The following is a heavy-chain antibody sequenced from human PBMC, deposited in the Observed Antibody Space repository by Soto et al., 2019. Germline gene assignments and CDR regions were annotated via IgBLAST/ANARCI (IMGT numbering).Heavy chain of an antibody. V-gene: IGHV3-7*03. J-gene: IGHJ4*01. CDR2: IKEDGSRA. CDR1: GFTFSSYW. D-gene: IGHD6-19*01. CDR3: ARVHVMVVAGSTFDY. Sequence: GGSLRLSCAASGFTFSSYWLSWVRQAPGTGLEWVANIKEDGSRAYYVDSVKGRFTISRDNAKNSLFLQMNNLRAEDTAVYYCARVHVMVVAGSTFDYWGHGTLVTVSS.